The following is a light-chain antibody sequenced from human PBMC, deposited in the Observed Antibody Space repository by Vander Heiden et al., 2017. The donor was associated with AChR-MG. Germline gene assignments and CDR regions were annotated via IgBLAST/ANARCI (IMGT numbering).Light chain of an antibody. Sequence: EIVMAQSQITLSVSPGARATLSCRARQTVSSNLAWYQQKPGQAPRLLIYGASTRATGIPARFSGSGSGTDFTLTISSLQSEDFAVYYCQQYNYWYTFGQGTKLEIK. V-gene: IGKV3-15*01. CDR3: QQYNYWYT. CDR2: GAS. J-gene: IGKJ2*01. CDR1: QTVSSN.